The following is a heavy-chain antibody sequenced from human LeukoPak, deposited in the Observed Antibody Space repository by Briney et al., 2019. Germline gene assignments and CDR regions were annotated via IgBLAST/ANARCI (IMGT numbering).Heavy chain of an antibody. CDR1: GYTFSSYG. CDR3: AKDVGPFYYDSSDYTLSVMDV. Sequence: QPGRSLRLSCAASGYTFSSYGMHWVRQAPGKGLEWVAVIWYDGSNKYYADSVKGRFTISRDNSKNTLFLQMNSLRAEDTALYYCAKDVGPFYYDSSDYTLSVMDVWGQGTTVTVSS. V-gene: IGHV3-33*06. D-gene: IGHD3-22*01. J-gene: IGHJ6*02. CDR2: IWYDGSNK.